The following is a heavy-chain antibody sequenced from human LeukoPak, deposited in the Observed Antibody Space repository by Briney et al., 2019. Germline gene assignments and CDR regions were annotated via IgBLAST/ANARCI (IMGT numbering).Heavy chain of an antibody. Sequence: PSETLSLTCTVSGGSISGYYWSWIRQPPGKGLEWIGEINHSGSTNYNPSLKSRVTISVDTSKNQFSLKLSSVTAADTAVYYCARTFGVVIVWFDPWGQGTLVTVSS. D-gene: IGHD3-3*01. CDR3: ARTFGVVIVWFDP. CDR2: INHSGST. J-gene: IGHJ5*02. V-gene: IGHV4-34*01. CDR1: GGSISGYY.